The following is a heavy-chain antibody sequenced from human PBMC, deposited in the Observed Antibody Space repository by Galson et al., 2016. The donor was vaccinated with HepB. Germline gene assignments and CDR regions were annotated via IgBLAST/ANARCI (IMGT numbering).Heavy chain of an antibody. V-gene: IGHV3-33*01. CDR2: IYYDGSNE. D-gene: IGHD3-3*01. CDR1: GFNFKNYG. Sequence: SLRLSCAASGFNFKNYGMYWVRQAPGKGLEWVAVIYYDGSNEYHADSVKGRFTISRDNSMNTLYLQMNSLRAEDTAVYYCARDPNYDPLNYFDYWGQGTLVTVSS. J-gene: IGHJ4*02. CDR3: ARDPNYDPLNYFDY.